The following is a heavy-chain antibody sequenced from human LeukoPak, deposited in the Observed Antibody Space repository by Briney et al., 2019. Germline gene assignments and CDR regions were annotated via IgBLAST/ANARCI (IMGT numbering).Heavy chain of an antibody. Sequence: GGPRRLSGAAPGFTFSSYWMHWVRQAPGKGLRGFSRFNSDRISTGYADSVKGRFTISRDNAKNTLYLQMNSLRAEDTAVYYCARDQMAYCSSTSCYDDGMDVWGKGTTVTVSS. CDR3: ARDQMAYCSSTSCYDDGMDV. CDR1: GFTFSSYW. CDR2: FNSDRIST. D-gene: IGHD2-2*01. V-gene: IGHV3-74*01. J-gene: IGHJ6*04.